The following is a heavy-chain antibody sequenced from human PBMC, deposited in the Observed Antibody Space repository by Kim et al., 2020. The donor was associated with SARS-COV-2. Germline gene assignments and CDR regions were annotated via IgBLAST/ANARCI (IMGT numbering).Heavy chain of an antibody. V-gene: IGHV3-33*06. CDR1: GFTFSSYA. D-gene: IGHD2-15*01. CDR2: IWYDERNR. J-gene: IGHJ6*02. CDR3: AKDIASAATDYYYGLDV. Sequence: GGSLRLSCEASGFTFSSYAMNWVRQAPGKGLEWVAIIWYDERNRYYADSVKGRFTISRDNSKNMVHLQMNSLRVEDTALYFCAKDIASAATDYYYGLDVWGQGTTVTVSS.